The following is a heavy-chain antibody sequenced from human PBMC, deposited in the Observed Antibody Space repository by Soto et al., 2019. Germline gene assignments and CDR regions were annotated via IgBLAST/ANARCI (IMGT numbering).Heavy chain of an antibody. D-gene: IGHD1-26*01. CDR2: IHHSGST. V-gene: IGHV4-30-4*01. Sequence: KSXATLSLTCTVSGGSISSGENFWNWIRQSPGKGLEWIGYIHHSGSTYYNPSLKSRLTISVDTSKNQISLKLNSVTAADTAVYYCDRDNGTYPYHFDYWGQGTLVTVSS. J-gene: IGHJ4*02. CDR3: DRDNGTYPYHFDY. CDR1: GGSISSGENF.